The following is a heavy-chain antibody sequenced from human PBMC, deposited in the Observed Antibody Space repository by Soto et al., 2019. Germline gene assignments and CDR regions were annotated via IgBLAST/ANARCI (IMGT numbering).Heavy chain of an antibody. J-gene: IGHJ6*02. Sequence: QVQLVQSGAEVKRPGASVQVSCKTSGYTFTTYFMHWVRQAPGQGFEWLGRINPTGGDTVYAQKFQGRVSVTKDTSTSTVYIELGSLTSKDTAVYYCARGSYASNVFIMDVWGQGTAVTVS. V-gene: IGHV1-46*01. D-gene: IGHD2-2*01. CDR3: ARGSYASNVFIMDV. CDR2: INPTGGDT. CDR1: GYTFTTYF.